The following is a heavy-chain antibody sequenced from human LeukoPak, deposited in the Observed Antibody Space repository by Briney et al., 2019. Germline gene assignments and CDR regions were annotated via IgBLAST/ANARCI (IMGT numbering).Heavy chain of an antibody. Sequence: SETLSLTCAVYGGSFSGYYWSWIRQPPGKGLEWIGEINHSGSTNYNPSLKSRVTISVDTSKNQFSPKLSSVTAADTAVYYCARGRRVYSSSYNWFDPWGQGTLVTVSS. J-gene: IGHJ5*02. V-gene: IGHV4-34*01. CDR3: ARGRRVYSSSYNWFDP. D-gene: IGHD6-6*01. CDR1: GGSFSGYY. CDR2: INHSGST.